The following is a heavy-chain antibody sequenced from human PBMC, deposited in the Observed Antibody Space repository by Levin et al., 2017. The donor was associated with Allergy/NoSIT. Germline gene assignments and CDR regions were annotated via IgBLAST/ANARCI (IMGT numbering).Heavy chain of an antibody. V-gene: IGHV1-69*13. CDR2: IIPIFGTT. J-gene: IGHJ3*02. CDR1: GGTFSSYA. CDR3: AACAGAQWLCGFDI. D-gene: IGHD6-19*01. Sequence: ASVKVSCKASGGTFSSYAISWVRQAPGQGLEWMGGIIPIFGTTRYAQKFQGRVTITADESTSTAYMERSSLRSEDTAVYYCAACAGAQWLCGFDIWGQGTMVTVSS.